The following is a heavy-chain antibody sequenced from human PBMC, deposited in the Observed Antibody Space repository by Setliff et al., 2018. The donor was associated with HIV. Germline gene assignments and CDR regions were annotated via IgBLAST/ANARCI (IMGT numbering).Heavy chain of an antibody. CDR2: IYYFGAT. V-gene: IGHV4-39*01. D-gene: IGHD3-3*01. Sequence: PSETLSLTCNVSGDSIRSRSFYWGWIRQPPGTGLEWIGSIYYFGATYYNPSLKSRASISLDTSENQFSLKLYSVTSADTAVYYCVGGFWSGPLFDPWGRGTLVTV. J-gene: IGHJ5*01. CDR3: VGGFWSGPLFDP. CDR1: GDSIRSRSFY.